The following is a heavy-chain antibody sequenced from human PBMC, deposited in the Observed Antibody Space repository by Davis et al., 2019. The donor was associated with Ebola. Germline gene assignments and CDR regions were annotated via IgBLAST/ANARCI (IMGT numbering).Heavy chain of an antibody. Sequence: ASVKVSCKASAYSFPSHDVSWVRQAPGQGLEWGAWIRPYNGNTHYTQKVQDRVTVTTDTSTSTAYMELRSCRSDDTAVYYCARESDGSSAFDYWGQGTLVIVSS. J-gene: IGHJ4*02. CDR3: ARESDGSSAFDY. D-gene: IGHD6-19*01. CDR2: IRPYNGNT. CDR1: AYSFPSHD. V-gene: IGHV1-18*01.